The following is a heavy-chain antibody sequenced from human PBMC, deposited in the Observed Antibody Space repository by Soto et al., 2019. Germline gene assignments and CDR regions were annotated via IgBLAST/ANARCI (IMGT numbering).Heavy chain of an antibody. V-gene: IGHV3-23*01. J-gene: IGHJ4*02. CDR3: AKDSHSRSDY. D-gene: IGHD2-15*01. CDR1: GFTFSSYA. Sequence: GGSLRLSYAASGFTFSSYAMRWVRQAPGKGLEWVSAISGSGGSTYYADSVKGRFTISRDNSKNTLYLQMNSLRAEDTAVYYCAKDSHSRSDYWGQGTLVTVSS. CDR2: ISGSGGST.